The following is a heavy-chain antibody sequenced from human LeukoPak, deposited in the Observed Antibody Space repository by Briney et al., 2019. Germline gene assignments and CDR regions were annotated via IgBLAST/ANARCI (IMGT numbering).Heavy chain of an antibody. D-gene: IGHD2-8*01. J-gene: IGHJ4*02. V-gene: IGHV1-46*01. CDR3: ARRRDGPDY. Sequence: ASVKVSCKAFGYTFTNYYMHWVRQAPGQGLEWMGIINPSGGSTSYAQKFQGRVSVTRDTSTSTVYMELSSLRSDDTAVYYCARRRDGPDYWGQGTLVTVSS. CDR2: INPSGGST. CDR1: GYTFTNYY.